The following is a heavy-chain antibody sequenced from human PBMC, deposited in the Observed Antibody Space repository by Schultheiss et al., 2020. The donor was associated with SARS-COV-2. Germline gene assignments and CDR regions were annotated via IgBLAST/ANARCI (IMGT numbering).Heavy chain of an antibody. D-gene: IGHD5-18*01. CDR3: ARGGVSYGSPTRNWFDP. V-gene: IGHV3-20*04. CDR2: INWNGGST. Sequence: GGSLRLSCAASGFTFDDYGMSWVRQAPGKGLEWVSGINWNGGSTYYADSVKGRFTISRDNSKNTLYLQMNSLRAEDTAVYYCARGGVSYGSPTRNWFDPWGQGTLVTVSS. CDR1: GFTFDDYG. J-gene: IGHJ5*02.